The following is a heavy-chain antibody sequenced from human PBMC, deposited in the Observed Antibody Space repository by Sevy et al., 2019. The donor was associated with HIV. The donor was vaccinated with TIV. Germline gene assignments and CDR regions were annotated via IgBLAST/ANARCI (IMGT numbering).Heavy chain of an antibody. D-gene: IGHD3-22*01. J-gene: IGHJ6*02. CDR2: ISSSSRDK. V-gene: IGHV3-21*01. CDR1: GFTFNAYI. Sequence: GGSLRLSCTASGFTFNAYIMKWVRQVPGKGLEWVSSISSSSRDKTYADSVKGRFTVSRDNAKNSLYLQMNSLRAEDTAVYYCARAMVPDYYDSSGYYYVAGYYYYGMDVWGQGTTVTVSS. CDR3: ARAMVPDYYDSSGYYYVAGYYYYGMDV.